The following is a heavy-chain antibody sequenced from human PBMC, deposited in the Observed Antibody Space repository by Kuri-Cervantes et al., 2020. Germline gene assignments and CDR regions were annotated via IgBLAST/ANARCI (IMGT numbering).Heavy chain of an antibody. J-gene: IGHJ6*03. V-gene: IGHV1-2*04. CDR1: GYTFTGYY. D-gene: IGHD1-14*01. Sequence: ASVKVSCKASGYTFTGYYMHWGRQAPGQGLEWMGWINPNSGGTNYAQKIQGWVTMTRDTSISTAYMELSSLRSEDTAVYYCASLAGNPPGTYYYYYMDVWGKGTPVTVSS. CDR3: ASLAGNPPGTYYYYYMDV. CDR2: INPNSGGT.